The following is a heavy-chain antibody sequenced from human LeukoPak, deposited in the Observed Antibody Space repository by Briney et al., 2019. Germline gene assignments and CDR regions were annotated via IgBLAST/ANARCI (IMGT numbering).Heavy chain of an antibody. V-gene: IGHV3-15*01. CDR3: TTLSRGSDCYSREGDVFDI. J-gene: IGHJ3*02. CDR2: IKSQSDGEST. D-gene: IGHD2-21*02. Sequence: GGSLRLSCTASGFTFTTAWMSWVRQAPGKGLEWVCRIKSQSDGESTHYAAPVKGRFTISRDDSKNTLYLQMSSLKTEDTAVYYCTTLSRGSDCYSREGDVFDIWGQGTMVTVSS. CDR1: GFTFTTAW.